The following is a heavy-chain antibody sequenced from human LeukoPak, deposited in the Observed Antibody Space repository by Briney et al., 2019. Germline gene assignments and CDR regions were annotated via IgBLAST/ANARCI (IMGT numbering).Heavy chain of an antibody. CDR2: IYHSGST. Sequence: PSETLSLTCAVSGGSISSSNWWSWVRQPPGKGPEWIGEIYHSGSTNYNPSLKSRVTISVDKSKNQFSLKLSSVTAADTAVYYCARDWYCSGGSCSYYYYYYGMDVWGQGTTVTVSS. D-gene: IGHD2-15*01. J-gene: IGHJ6*02. CDR1: GGSISSSNW. CDR3: ARDWYCSGGSCSYYYYYYGMDV. V-gene: IGHV4-4*02.